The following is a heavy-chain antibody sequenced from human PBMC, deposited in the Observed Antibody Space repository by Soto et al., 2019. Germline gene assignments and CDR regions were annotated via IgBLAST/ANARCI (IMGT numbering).Heavy chain of an antibody. J-gene: IGHJ4*02. D-gene: IGHD3-10*01. CDR2: IWYDGSNK. V-gene: IGHV3-33*01. Sequence: QMQLVESGGGVVQPGRSLRLSCAASGFTFSNYGMHWVRQAPGKGLEWVAIIWYDGSNKYYADSVKDRFTISRDNPKNTVSLQMNSLRAEDTAMYYCAAGEPLNYRGQGTLVTVSS. CDR3: AAGEPLNY. CDR1: GFTFSNYG.